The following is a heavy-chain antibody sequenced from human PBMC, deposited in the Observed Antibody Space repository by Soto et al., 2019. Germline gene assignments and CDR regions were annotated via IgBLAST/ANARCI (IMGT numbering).Heavy chain of an antibody. J-gene: IGHJ3*02. Sequence: QVQLQQWGAGLLKPSETLSLTCAVYGGSFSGYYWSWIRQPPGKGLEWIGEINHSGSTNYNPSLKSRVTLSVDTSKNQFSLKLSSVTAADTAVYYCARAWGHAADIWGQGTMVTVSS. V-gene: IGHV4-34*01. CDR2: INHSGST. CDR1: GGSFSGYY. D-gene: IGHD7-27*01. CDR3: ARAWGHAADI.